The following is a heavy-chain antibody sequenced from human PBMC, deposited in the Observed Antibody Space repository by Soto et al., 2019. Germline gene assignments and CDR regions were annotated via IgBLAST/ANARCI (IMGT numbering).Heavy chain of an antibody. D-gene: IGHD2-8*01. CDR2: IWYDGSNK. J-gene: IGHJ6*02. CDR1: GFTFSSYG. CDR3: ARDRWTNGDYYYYGMDV. Sequence: VGSLRLSCAASGFTFSSYGMHWVRQAPGKGLEWVAVIWYDGSNKYYADSVKGRFTISRDNSKNTLYLQMNSLRAEDTAVYYCARDRWTNGDYYYYGMDVWGQGTTVTVSS. V-gene: IGHV3-33*01.